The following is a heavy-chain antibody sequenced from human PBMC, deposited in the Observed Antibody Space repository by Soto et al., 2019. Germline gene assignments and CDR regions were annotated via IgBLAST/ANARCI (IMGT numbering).Heavy chain of an antibody. CDR2: IYYIGST. CDR1: GGSISSYY. Sequence: SETLSLTCTVSGGSISSYYWSWIRQPPGKGLEWIGYIYYIGSTNYNPSLKSRVTISVDTSKNQFSLKLSSVTAADTAVYYCARGLRRQLLNWFDPWGQGTLVTVYS. J-gene: IGHJ5*02. CDR3: ARGLRRQLLNWFDP. V-gene: IGHV4-59*01. D-gene: IGHD2-2*01.